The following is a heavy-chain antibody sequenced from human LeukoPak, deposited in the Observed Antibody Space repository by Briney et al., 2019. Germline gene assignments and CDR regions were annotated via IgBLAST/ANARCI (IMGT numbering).Heavy chain of an antibody. V-gene: IGHV3-15*01. CDR3: TTRASYYDFWKTDY. D-gene: IGHD3-3*01. CDR1: GFTFNNAW. Sequence: GGSLRLSCAASGFTFNNAWMSWVRQAPGKGLEWVGRIKSKTDGGATDYAAPVKGRFTISRDDSTNTLYLQMNSLKTEDTAVYYCTTRASYYDFWKTDYWGQGTLVSVSS. J-gene: IGHJ4*02. CDR2: IKSKTDGGAT.